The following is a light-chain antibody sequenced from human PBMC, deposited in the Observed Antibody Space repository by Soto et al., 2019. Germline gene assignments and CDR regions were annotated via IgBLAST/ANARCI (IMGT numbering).Light chain of an antibody. CDR2: AAS. V-gene: IGKV1-39*01. CDR3: QQSYNSPQT. J-gene: IGKJ1*01. Sequence: DIQMTQSPCSLSASVVDEVTITCRASQTIMTYLNWYQLKPGKPPRLLIYAASSLQSGVPSRFSGSGSGTDFTLTISSLQPEDFATYSCQQSYNSPQTFGQGTKVDIK. CDR1: QTIMTY.